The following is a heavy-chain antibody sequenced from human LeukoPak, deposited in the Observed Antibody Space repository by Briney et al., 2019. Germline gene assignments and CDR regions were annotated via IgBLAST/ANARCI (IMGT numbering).Heavy chain of an antibody. CDR2: INTDGSST. CDR3: ARDHQGPEWFARYFDL. CDR1: GFTFSSHW. V-gene: IGHV3-74*01. Sequence: PGGSLRLSCAASGFTFSSHWMHWVRQAPGKGLVWVSRINTDGSSTSYADSVKGRFTISRDNAKNSLYLQMNSLRAEDTAVYYCARDHQGPEWFARYFDLWGRGTLVTVSS. J-gene: IGHJ2*01. D-gene: IGHD3-3*01.